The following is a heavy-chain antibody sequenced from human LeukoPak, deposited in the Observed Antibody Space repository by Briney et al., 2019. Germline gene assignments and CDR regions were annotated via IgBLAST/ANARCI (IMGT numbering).Heavy chain of an antibody. CDR1: GSSVSSGGYY. CDR2: IYYSGST. CDR3: ARRGGSGRSFDY. J-gene: IGHJ4*02. V-gene: IGHV4-61*08. D-gene: IGHD3-10*01. Sequence: PSETLSLTCTVSGSSVSSGGYYWSSVRQPPGKGLEWIAYIYYSGSTNYIHSLKSRVTISVGTSKTQFSLKVSSVTAADTAVYYCARRGGSGRSFDYWGQGTLVTVSS.